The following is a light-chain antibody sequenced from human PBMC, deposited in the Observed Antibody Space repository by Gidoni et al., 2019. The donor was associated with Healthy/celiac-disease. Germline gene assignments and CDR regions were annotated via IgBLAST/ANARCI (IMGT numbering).Light chain of an antibody. CDR3: QQYGSSPST. V-gene: IGKV3-20*01. Sequence: EIVLTQSPGTLSLSPRERATLSCRASQSVSSSYLASYQQKPGQAPRLLIYGASSRATGIPDRFSGSGSGTDFTLTISRLEPEDFAVYYCQQYGSSPSTFGQGTRLAIK. CDR1: QSVSSSY. CDR2: GAS. J-gene: IGKJ5*01.